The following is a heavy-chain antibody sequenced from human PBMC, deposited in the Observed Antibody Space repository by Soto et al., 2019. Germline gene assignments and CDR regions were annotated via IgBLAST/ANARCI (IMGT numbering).Heavy chain of an antibody. CDR3: ARDRGRYYFDSSDGAFDM. CDR1: GGSISSGDYY. V-gene: IGHV4-31*03. J-gene: IGHJ3*02. Sequence: QVQLQESGPGLVKPSQTLSLTCTVSGGSISSGDYYWSWIRQHPGKGLEWIGYIYYSGNTYYNPSLKSRVTISVDTSKNQFSLKLTSVTAADTAVYYCARDRGRYYFDSSDGAFDMWGQGTVVTVSS. CDR2: IYYSGNT. D-gene: IGHD3-22*01.